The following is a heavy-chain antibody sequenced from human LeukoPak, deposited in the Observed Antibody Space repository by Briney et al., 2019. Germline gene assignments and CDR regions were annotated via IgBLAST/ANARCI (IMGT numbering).Heavy chain of an antibody. Sequence: GASVKVSCKASGGTFSSYAISWVRQAPGQGLEWMGRIIPILGIANYAQKFQGRVTITADKSTSTAYLELSSLRSEDTAVYYCAREMVYAIYYYYVMDVWGQGTTVTVSS. V-gene: IGHV1-69*04. D-gene: IGHD2-8*01. CDR1: GGTFSSYA. CDR3: AREMVYAIYYYYVMDV. J-gene: IGHJ6*02. CDR2: IIPILGIA.